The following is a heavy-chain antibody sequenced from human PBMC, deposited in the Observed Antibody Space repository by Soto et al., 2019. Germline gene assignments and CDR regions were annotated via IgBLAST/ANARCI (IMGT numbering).Heavy chain of an antibody. CDR2: IYYSGST. V-gene: IGHV4-59*01. D-gene: IGHD3-10*01. Sequence: PSETLSLTCTVSGGSISSYYWSWIRQPPGKGLEWIGYIYYSGSTNYNPSLKSRVTISVDTSKNQFSLKLSSVTAADTAVYYCARGGRTGGTYYYYYGMDVWGQGTTVTVSS. J-gene: IGHJ6*02. CDR1: GGSISSYY. CDR3: ARGGRTGGTYYYYYGMDV.